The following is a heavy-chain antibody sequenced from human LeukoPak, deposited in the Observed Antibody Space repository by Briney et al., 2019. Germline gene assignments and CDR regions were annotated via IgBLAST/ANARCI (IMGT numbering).Heavy chain of an antibody. J-gene: IGHJ4*02. CDR2: SYPGDSDT. CDR3: ARPSATSGSGTYWIIDY. D-gene: IGHD3-10*01. V-gene: IGHV5-51*01. Sequence: GESLKISCKGSGYTFTSNWIAWVRQMPGRGLEWMGISYPGDSDTRYSPSFQGQVIISADKSISTAYLQWSSLKASDTAIYYCARPSATSGSGTYWIIDYWGQGTLVTVSS. CDR1: GYTFTSNW.